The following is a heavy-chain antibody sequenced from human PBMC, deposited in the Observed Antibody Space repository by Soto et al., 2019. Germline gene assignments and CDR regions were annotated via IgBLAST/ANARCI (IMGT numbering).Heavy chain of an antibody. Sequence: GASVKVSCKASGGTFSSYAISWVRQAPGQGLEWMGGIIPIFGTANYAQKFQGRVTITADESTSTAYMELSSLRSEDTAVYYCARGRTYYYDSRASEAFDIWGQGTMVTVSS. CDR1: GGTFSSYA. CDR3: ARGRTYYYDSRASEAFDI. J-gene: IGHJ3*02. V-gene: IGHV1-69*13. D-gene: IGHD3-22*01. CDR2: IIPIFGTA.